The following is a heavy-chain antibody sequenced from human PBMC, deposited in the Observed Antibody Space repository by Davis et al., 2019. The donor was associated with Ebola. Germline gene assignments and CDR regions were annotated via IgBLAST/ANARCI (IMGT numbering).Heavy chain of an antibody. CDR2: IGVSGGPT. CDR3: AKGPTRSGYY. CDR1: GFTFSSYS. D-gene: IGHD6-19*01. V-gene: IGHV3-23*01. Sequence: GGSLRLSCAASGFTFSSYSMNWVRQAPGKGLEWVSGIGVSGGPTYADSVKGRFTISRDNSQNTLYLQMTGLRAEDTAIYYCAKGPTRSGYYWGQGTLVTVSS. J-gene: IGHJ4*02.